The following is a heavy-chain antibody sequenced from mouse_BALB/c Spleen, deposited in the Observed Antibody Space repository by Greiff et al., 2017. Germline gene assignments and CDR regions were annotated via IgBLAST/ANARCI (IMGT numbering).Heavy chain of an antibody. J-gene: IGHJ1*01. Sequence: VQLQESGPGLVAPSQSLSITCTVSGFSLTSYGVHWVRQPPGKGLEWLGVIWAGGSTNYNSALMSRLSISKDNSKSQVFLKMNSLQTDDTAMYYCAREPGSSYYWYFDVWGAGTTVTVSS. V-gene: IGHV2-9*02. CDR1: GFSLTSYG. CDR2: IWAGGST. D-gene: IGHD1-1*01. CDR3: AREPGSSYYWYFDV.